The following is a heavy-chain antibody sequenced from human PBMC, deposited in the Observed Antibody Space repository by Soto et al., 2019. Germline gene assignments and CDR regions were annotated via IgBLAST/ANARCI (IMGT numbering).Heavy chain of an antibody. CDR2: IIPIFGTA. CDR3: ARAFHYGDYANYYYYGMDV. D-gene: IGHD4-17*01. V-gene: IGHV1-69*01. Sequence: QVQLVQSGAEVKKPGSSVKVSCKASGGTFSSYAISWVRQAPGQGLEWMGGIIPIFGTANYAQKFQGRVTITADESTSTAYMELSSLRSEDTAVYYCARAFHYGDYANYYYYGMDVWGQGNTVTVSS. CDR1: GGTFSSYA. J-gene: IGHJ6*02.